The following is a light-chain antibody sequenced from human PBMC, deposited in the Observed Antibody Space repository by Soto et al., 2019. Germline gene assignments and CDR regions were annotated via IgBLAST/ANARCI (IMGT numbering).Light chain of an antibody. V-gene: IGKV3-20*01. Sequence: VLTQSPGTLSLSPGERATLSCWASQSVSSSYLAWYKQKPGHAPRLLIYGASTRATGIPDRLSGSGSGTEFTLTIDRMEPEDFAVYYCQQSLNTKTFGHGTKVDI. CDR3: QQSLNTKT. J-gene: IGKJ1*01. CDR1: QSVSSSY. CDR2: GAS.